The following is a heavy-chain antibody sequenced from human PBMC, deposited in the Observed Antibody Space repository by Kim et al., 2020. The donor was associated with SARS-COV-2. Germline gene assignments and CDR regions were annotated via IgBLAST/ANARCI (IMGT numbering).Heavy chain of an antibody. CDR3: ARVFDFDWLLYRSFYFDF. D-gene: IGHD3-9*01. V-gene: IGHV3-48*02. J-gene: IGHJ4*02. CDR1: GFTFSSYS. Sequence: GGSLRLSCAASGFTFSSYSMNWVRQAPGKGLEWVSYISRSSSTIYYADSVKGRFTIYRDNAKNSLYLQINSLRDEDTAVYYCARVFDFDWLLYRSFYFDFWGRGTLVTVSS. CDR2: ISRSSSTI.